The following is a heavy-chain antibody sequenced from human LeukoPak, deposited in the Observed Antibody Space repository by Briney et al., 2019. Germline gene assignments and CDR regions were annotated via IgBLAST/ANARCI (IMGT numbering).Heavy chain of an antibody. CDR2: ISWNSGSI. J-gene: IGHJ3*02. D-gene: IGHD3-3*01. CDR1: GFTFNDYA. Sequence: GGSLRLSCAASGFTFNDYAMHWVRQAPGKGLEWVSGISWNSGSIGYADSVKGRFTISRDNAKNSLYLQMNSLRAEDTAVYYCAKDPSLFGVAHDAFDIWGQGTMVTVSS. CDR3: AKDPSLFGVAHDAFDI. V-gene: IGHV3-9*01.